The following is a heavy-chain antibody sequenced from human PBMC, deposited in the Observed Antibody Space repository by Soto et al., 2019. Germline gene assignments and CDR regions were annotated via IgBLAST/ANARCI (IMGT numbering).Heavy chain of an antibody. J-gene: IGHJ3*02. V-gene: IGHV5-10-1*01. CDR3: ARHESGSDAFDI. D-gene: IGHD6-25*01. Sequence: ESLKISCKGSGYSFTSYWISWVRQMPGKGLEWMGRIDPSDSYTNYSPSFQGHVTISADKSISTAYLQWSSLKASDTAMYYCARHESGSDAFDIWGQGTMVTVSS. CDR1: GYSFTSYW. CDR2: IDPSDSYT.